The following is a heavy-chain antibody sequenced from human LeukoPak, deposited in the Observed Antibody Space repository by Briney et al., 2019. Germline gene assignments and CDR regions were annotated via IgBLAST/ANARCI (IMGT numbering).Heavy chain of an antibody. D-gene: IGHD6-13*01. Sequence: TETLSLTCTVSGYSISSGYYWGWIRQPPGKGLEWIGSIYYSGSTYYNPSLKSRVTISVDTSKNQFSLKLSSVTAADTAVYYCARRQRQIAAVTDYWGQGTLVTVSS. V-gene: IGHV4-38-2*02. J-gene: IGHJ4*02. CDR2: IYYSGST. CDR3: ARRQRQIAAVTDY. CDR1: GYSISSGYY.